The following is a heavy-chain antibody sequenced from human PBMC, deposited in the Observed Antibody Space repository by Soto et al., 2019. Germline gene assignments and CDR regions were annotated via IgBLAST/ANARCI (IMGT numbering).Heavy chain of an antibody. Sequence: QLQLQESGPGLVKPSETLSLTCTVSGDSISSNNYFWGWIRQPPGKGLEWIGNIFYSGSTYYNPSLKSRVTMSVDTSKNQFSLKLRYVTAADTAVYYCARRSVVGPTRDWGQGALVTVSS. CDR1: GDSISSNNYF. CDR3: ARRSVVGPTRD. J-gene: IGHJ4*02. CDR2: IFYSGST. D-gene: IGHD2-2*01. V-gene: IGHV4-39*01.